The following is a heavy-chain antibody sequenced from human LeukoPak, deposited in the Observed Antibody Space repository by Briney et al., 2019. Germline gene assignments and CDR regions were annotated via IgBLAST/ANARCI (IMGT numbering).Heavy chain of an antibody. Sequence: ASVKVSCKASGYTFTSYGISWVRQAPGQGLEWMGWISAYNGNTNYAQKLQGRVTMTTDTSTSTAYMELRSLRSDDTAVYYCARGLFPGGDSSGYHLLQDYWGQGTLVTVSS. CDR1: GYTFTSYG. V-gene: IGHV1-18*01. CDR3: ARGLFPGGDSSGYHLLQDY. CDR2: ISAYNGNT. D-gene: IGHD3-22*01. J-gene: IGHJ4*02.